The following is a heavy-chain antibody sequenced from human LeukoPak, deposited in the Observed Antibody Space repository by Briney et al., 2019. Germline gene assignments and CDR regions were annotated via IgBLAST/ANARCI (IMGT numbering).Heavy chain of an antibody. Sequence: GGSLRLSCAASGFTFSSYWMHWVRQAPGKGLVWVSRINSDGSSTSYADSVKGRFTISRDNAKNTLYLQMNSLRAEDTAVYYCARVKGTYYDSSGYYFYYWGQGTLGTVSS. D-gene: IGHD3-22*01. J-gene: IGHJ4*02. V-gene: IGHV3-74*01. CDR1: GFTFSSYW. CDR2: INSDGSST. CDR3: ARVKGTYYDSSGYYFYY.